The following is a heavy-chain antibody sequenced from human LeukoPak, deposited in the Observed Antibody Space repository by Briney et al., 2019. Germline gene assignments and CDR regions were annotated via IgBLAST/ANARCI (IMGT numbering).Heavy chain of an antibody. Sequence: GESLKISCKGSGYSCTSYWIGWVRQMPGKGLEWMGIIYPGDSDTRYSPSFQGQVTISADKSISTAYLQWSSLKASDTAMYYCARRGAVTTSNDAFDIWGQGTMVTVSS. D-gene: IGHD4-17*01. CDR3: ARRGAVTTSNDAFDI. V-gene: IGHV5-51*01. J-gene: IGHJ3*02. CDR2: IYPGDSDT. CDR1: GYSCTSYW.